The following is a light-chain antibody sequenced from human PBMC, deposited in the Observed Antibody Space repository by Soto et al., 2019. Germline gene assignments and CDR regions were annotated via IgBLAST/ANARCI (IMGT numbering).Light chain of an antibody. CDR2: DAS. J-gene: IGKJ3*01. CDR1: QSVSSNY. CDR3: QQYGSSPLT. Sequence: NVLTQSPGTLSLSPGERATLSCRASQSVSSNYLAWFQQMPGQAPRLLIYDASRRATGIPDRFSGSGSGTDFTLTINGLEPEDFAVYFCQQYGSSPLTFGPGTKVDI. V-gene: IGKV3-20*01.